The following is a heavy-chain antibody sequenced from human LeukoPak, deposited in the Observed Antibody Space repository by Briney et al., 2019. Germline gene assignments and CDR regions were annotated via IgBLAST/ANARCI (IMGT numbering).Heavy chain of an antibody. CDR3: VREGNELLSKNFDY. D-gene: IGHD2-21*02. J-gene: IGHJ4*02. CDR1: GFTFTGYY. CDR2: INPHSGGT. Sequence: ASVKVSCKASGFTFTGYYIHWVRQAPGQGLEWMGYINPHSGGTNSPQKFQGGVTMTTDTSISAAYMELSSLISGDTAMYYCVREGNELLSKNFDYWGQGTLVTVSS. V-gene: IGHV1-2*02.